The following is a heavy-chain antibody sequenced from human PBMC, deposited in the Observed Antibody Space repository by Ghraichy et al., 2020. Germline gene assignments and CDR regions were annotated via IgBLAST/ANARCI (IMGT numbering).Heavy chain of an antibody. CDR1: GDSINPYY. J-gene: IGHJ6*02. CDR3: ARRTITTRYGMDV. V-gene: IGHV4-59*08. D-gene: IGHD1-1*01. CDR2: IYYSGTT. Sequence: SETQSLICTVSGDSINPYYWSWIRRPPGKGLEWIGFIYYSGTTHYNPSLKSRVTFSLDASKNQFSLKLSYVTAADTAVYYCARRTITTRYGMDVWGQGTTVIVSS.